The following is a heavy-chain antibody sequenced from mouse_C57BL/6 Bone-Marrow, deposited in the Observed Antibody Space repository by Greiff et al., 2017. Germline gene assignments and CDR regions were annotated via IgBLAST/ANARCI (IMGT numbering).Heavy chain of an antibody. CDR2: IDPSDSYT. D-gene: IGHD1-1*01. V-gene: IGHV1-59*01. J-gene: IGHJ2*01. CDR3: ASFLYYYGTDFDY. Sequence: QVQLQQPGAELVRPGTSVKLSCKASGYTFTSYWMHWVKQRPGQGLEWIGVIDPSDSYTNYNQKFKGKATLTVDTSSSTAYMQLSSLTSEDSAVYYCASFLYYYGTDFDYWGQGTTLTVSS. CDR1: GYTFTSYW.